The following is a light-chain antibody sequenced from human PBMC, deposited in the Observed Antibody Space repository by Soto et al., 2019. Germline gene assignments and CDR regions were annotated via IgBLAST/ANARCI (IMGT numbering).Light chain of an antibody. CDR3: HQSHSTPYT. CDR2: AAS. V-gene: IGKV1-39*01. CDR1: QSIDTY. Sequence: DIQMTQSPSSLSASFGDRVTLTCRASQSIDTYLNWYQQKPGTAPKLLMYAASTLHSGVPSRFSGSGSGTDFTLTISSLHREDFATYFCHQSHSTPYTFGQGNKLEI. J-gene: IGKJ2*01.